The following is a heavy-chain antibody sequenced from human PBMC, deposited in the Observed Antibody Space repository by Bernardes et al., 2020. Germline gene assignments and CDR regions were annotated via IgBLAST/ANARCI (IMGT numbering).Heavy chain of an antibody. Sequence: VESLFLSCAASGFTFSTYAMTWVRQAPGKGLDYVSVISGSGGNTYYADSVKGRFTISRDNSKNTLYLQMNSLRVEDTALYYCAKGSAAVGTRGYFQHWGQGTLVTVSS. CDR1: GFTFSTYA. CDR2: ISGSGGNT. V-gene: IGHV3-23*01. J-gene: IGHJ1*01. D-gene: IGHD6-13*01. CDR3: AKGSAAVGTRGYFQH.